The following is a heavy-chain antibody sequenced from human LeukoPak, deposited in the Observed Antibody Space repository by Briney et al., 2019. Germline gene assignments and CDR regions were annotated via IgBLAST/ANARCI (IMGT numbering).Heavy chain of an antibody. J-gene: IGHJ5*02. V-gene: IGHV4-61*10. CDR1: GGSISSGSYY. Sequence: PSETLSLTCTVSGGSISSGSYYWSWIRQPAGKGLEWIGYIYYSGSTNYNPSLKSRVTISVDTSKNQFSLKLSSVTAADTAVYYCARDNLEMVRGVIISNWFDPWGQGTLVTVSS. CDR3: ARDNLEMVRGVIISNWFDP. D-gene: IGHD3-10*01. CDR2: IYYSGST.